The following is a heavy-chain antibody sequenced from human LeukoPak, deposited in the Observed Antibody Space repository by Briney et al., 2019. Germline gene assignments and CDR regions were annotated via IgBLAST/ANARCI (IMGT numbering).Heavy chain of an antibody. V-gene: IGHV1-8*01. CDR2: MNPNSGNT. CDR1: GYAFTSYD. D-gene: IGHD3-9*01. CDR3: ARGLDYDILTGS. Sequence: ASVKVSCKASGYAFTSYDINWVRQATGQGLEWMGWMNPNSGNTGYAQKFQGRVTMTRNTSISTAYMELSSLRSEDTAVYYCARGLDYDILTGSWGQGTLVTVSS. J-gene: IGHJ5*02.